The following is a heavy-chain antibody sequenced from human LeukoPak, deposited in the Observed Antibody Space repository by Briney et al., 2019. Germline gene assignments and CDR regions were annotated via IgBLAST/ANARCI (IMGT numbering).Heavy chain of an antibody. CDR1: GFTFDDYG. J-gene: IGHJ4*02. Sequence: PGGSLRLSCAASGFTFDDYGMSWVRQAPGKGLEWVSGINWNGGSTGYADSVKGRFTISRVNAKNSLYLQMNSLRAEDTALYYCARAILGYCSGGSCYSPDYWGQGTLVTVSS. V-gene: IGHV3-20*04. D-gene: IGHD2-15*01. CDR3: ARAILGYCSGGSCYSPDY. CDR2: INWNGGST.